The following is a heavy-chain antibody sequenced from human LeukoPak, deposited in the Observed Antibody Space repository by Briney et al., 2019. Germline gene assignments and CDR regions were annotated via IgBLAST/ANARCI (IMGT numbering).Heavy chain of an antibody. V-gene: IGHV4-34*01. Sequence: SETLSLTCAVYGGSFSGYYWSWIRQPPGKGLEWIGEINHSGSTNYNPSLKSRVTISVDTSKNQFSLKLSSVTAADTAVYYCARGRRGRYYYDSSGSLPFDYWGQGTLVTVSS. CDR3: ARGRRGRYYYDSSGSLPFDY. CDR1: GGSFSGYY. D-gene: IGHD3-22*01. CDR2: INHSGST. J-gene: IGHJ4*02.